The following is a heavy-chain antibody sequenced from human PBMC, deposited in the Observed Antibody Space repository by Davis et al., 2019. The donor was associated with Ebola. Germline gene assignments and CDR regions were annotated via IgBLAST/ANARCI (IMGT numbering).Heavy chain of an antibody. V-gene: IGHV4-59*05. CDR2: IYYSGST. CDR3: AGERGYYGMDV. D-gene: IGHD3-16*01. CDR1: GGSISSYY. J-gene: IGHJ6*02. Sequence: GSLRLSCTVSGGSISSYYWSWIRQPPGKGLEWIGSIYYSGSTYYNPSLKSRVTISVDTSKNQFSLKLSSVTAADTAVYYCAGERGYYGMDVWGQGTTVTVSS.